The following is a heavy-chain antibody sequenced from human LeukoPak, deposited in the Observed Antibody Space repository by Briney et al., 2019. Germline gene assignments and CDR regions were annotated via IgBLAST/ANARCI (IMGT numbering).Heavy chain of an antibody. V-gene: IGHV1-69*13. CDR3: AIYSRSHHRFDYFCMQV. J-gene: IGHJ6*03. D-gene: IGHD6-6*01. Sequence: SVKVTCKASGYTFTGYYMHWVRQPPGHGLEWMGGIIPIFGTANYAQKFQGRVTITADESTSTAYTELSSLRSEDTAVYYCAIYSRSHHRFDYFCMQVPGKGTTVTVSS. CDR2: IIPIFGTA. CDR1: GYTFTGYY.